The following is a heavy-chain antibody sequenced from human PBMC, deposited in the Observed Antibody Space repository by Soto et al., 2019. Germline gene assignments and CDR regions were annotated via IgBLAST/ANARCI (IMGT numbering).Heavy chain of an antibody. D-gene: IGHD4-4*01. CDR3: ARVRGAHMTTVTPYFDY. CDR2: IYYSGST. CDR1: GGSISSGGYY. J-gene: IGHJ4*02. Sequence: PSETLSLTCTVSGGSISSGGYYWSWIRQHPGKGLEWIGYIYYSGSTYYNPSLKSRVTISVDTSKNQFSLKLSSVTAADTAVYYCARVRGAHMTTVTPYFDYWGQGTLVTVSS. V-gene: IGHV4-31*03.